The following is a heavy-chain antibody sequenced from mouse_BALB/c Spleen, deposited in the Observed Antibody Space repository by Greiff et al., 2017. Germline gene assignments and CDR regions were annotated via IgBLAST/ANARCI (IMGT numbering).Heavy chain of an antibody. J-gene: IGHJ4*01. CDR1: GFTFTDYY. D-gene: IGHD2-3*01. Sequence: DVHLVESGGGLVQPGGSLRLSCATSGFTFTDYYMSWVRQPPGKALEWLGFIRNKANGYTTEYSVSVKGRFTISSDNSQCSLYLQMNTLRAEDSATYYCARDNDGYYYAMDYWGQGTSVTVSS. CDR3: ARDNDGYYYAMDY. V-gene: IGHV7-3*02. CDR2: IRNKANGYTT.